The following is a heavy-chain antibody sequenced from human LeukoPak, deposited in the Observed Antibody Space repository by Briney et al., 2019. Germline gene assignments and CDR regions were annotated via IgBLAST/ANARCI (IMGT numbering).Heavy chain of an antibody. Sequence: SETLSLTCTVSGGSMRSYYWSWIRQPPGKGLEWIGYIYYSGSTTYNPSLKSRVTISVDTSKNQFSLKLTSVTAADTAVYYCARDKGLPQAFDIWGQGTMVTVSS. CDR2: IYYSGST. J-gene: IGHJ3*02. CDR3: ARDKGLPQAFDI. CDR1: GGSMRSYY. D-gene: IGHD5/OR15-5a*01. V-gene: IGHV4-59*01.